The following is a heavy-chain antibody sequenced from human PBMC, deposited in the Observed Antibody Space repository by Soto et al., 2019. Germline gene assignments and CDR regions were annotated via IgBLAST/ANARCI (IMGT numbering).Heavy chain of an antibody. V-gene: IGHV1-2*04. CDR2: INPNSGGT. J-gene: IGHJ6*03. CDR3: ARAGTLTTDYYYYYMDV. Sequence: QVQLVQSGAEVKKPGASVKVSCKASGYTFTGYYMHWVRQAPGQGLEWMGWINPNSGGTNYAQKCQGWVTRTSDTSISTAYMELSRLRSDDTAVYYCARAGTLTTDYYYYYMDVWGKGTTVTVSS. CDR1: GYTFTGYY. D-gene: IGHD4-17*01.